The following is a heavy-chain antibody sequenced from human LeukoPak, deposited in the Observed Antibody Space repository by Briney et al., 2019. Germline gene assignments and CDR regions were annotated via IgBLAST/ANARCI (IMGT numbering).Heavy chain of an antibody. D-gene: IGHD1-26*01. V-gene: IGHV1-3*01. CDR3: TKARSGYLDY. CDR2: INAGNGNT. J-gene: IGHJ4*02. Sequence: GASVKVSCKASGYTFTSYAMHWVRQAPGQRLEWMGWINAGNGNTKYPQKFQGRVTITRDTSASTAYMELSSLRSEDTAVYYCTKARSGYLDYWGQGTLVTVSS. CDR1: GYTFTSYA.